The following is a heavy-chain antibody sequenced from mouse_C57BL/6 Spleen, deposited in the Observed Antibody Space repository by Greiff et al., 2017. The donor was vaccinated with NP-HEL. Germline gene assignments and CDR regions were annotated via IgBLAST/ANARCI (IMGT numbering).Heavy chain of an antibody. V-gene: IGHV1-69*01. Sequence: QVQLKQPGAELVMPGASVKLSCKASGYTFTSYWMHWVKQRPGQGLEWIGEIDPSDSYTNYNQKFKGKSTLTVDKSSSTAYMQLSSLTSEDSAVYYCARGLRVYAMDYWGQGTSVTVSS. D-gene: IGHD2-4*01. J-gene: IGHJ4*01. CDR3: ARGLRVYAMDY. CDR2: IDPSDSYT. CDR1: GYTFTSYW.